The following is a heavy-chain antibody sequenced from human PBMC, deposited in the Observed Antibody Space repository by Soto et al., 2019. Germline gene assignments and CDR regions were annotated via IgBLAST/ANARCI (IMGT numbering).Heavy chain of an antibody. CDR1: GGSVSGDH. CDR2: ASSSGST. CDR3: ASGFYDSRGYSEAFDI. D-gene: IGHD3-22*01. Sequence: SETLSLTCTVSGGSVSGDHWNWIRQPPGKGLEWIAYASSSGSTKYNPSLKSRVTISIDTTKNQFSLRLRSMTAADTAVYYCASGFYDSRGYSEAFDIWGQGTKVTVS. J-gene: IGHJ3*02. V-gene: IGHV4-59*02.